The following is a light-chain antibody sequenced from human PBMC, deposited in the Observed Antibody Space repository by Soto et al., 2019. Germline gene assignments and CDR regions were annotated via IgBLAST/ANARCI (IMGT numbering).Light chain of an antibody. V-gene: IGKV3-11*01. J-gene: IGKJ3*01. CDR2: DAS. CDR1: QSVSSY. CDR3: HQRSTCPPT. Sequence: EIVLTQSPATLSLSPGERATLSCRASQSVSSYLAWYQQKPGQAPRLLIYDASNRATGIPARFSGSGSGTDFTLNIPTLDPEDFAFFYCHQRSTCPPTFAPGTKLNIK.